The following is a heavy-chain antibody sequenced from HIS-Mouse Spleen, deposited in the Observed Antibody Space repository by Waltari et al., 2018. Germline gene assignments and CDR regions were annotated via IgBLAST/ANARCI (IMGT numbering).Heavy chain of an antibody. J-gene: IGHJ3*02. D-gene: IGHD3-3*01. CDR3: ARDFHDFWSGYYGGDKKHDAFDI. Sequence: QVQLQESGPGLVKPSETLSLTCTVSGGSISSYYWSWIRQPAGKGLEWIGRSYTSGSTNYNPSRKGRVTMSVDTSKNQCSLKLSSVTAADTAVYYCARDFHDFWSGYYGGDKKHDAFDIWGQGTMVTVSS. CDR1: GGSISSYY. V-gene: IGHV4-4*07. CDR2: SYTSGST.